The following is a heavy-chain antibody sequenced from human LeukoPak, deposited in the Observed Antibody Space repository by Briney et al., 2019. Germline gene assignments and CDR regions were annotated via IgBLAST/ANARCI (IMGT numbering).Heavy chain of an antibody. V-gene: IGHV4-39*07. Sequence: TETLSLACTVSGGSISSRRYCTGSIRQPRGKGLGWDGSIYYSGSIYYNPSLKSHDILSVDTSQNQFSLKLSSVTAADTAVYYCARGRYAEYFQHWGQGTLGTVSS. J-gene: IGHJ1*01. CDR3: ARGRYAEYFQH. D-gene: IGHD1-1*01. CDR1: GGSISSRRYC. CDR2: IYYSGSI.